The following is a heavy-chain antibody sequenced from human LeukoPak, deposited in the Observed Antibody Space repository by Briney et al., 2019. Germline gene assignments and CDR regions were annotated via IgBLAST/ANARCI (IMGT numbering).Heavy chain of an antibody. CDR1: GFTFNNYI. Sequence: GGSLRLSCAASGFTFNNYIMNWVRQAPGKGLEWVSSISSSSDYIHYAGSVKGRFTISRDNAKNTLYLQMNSLRVEDTAVYYCARGHGSSRGYWGQGTLVTVSS. J-gene: IGHJ4*02. CDR2: ISSSSDYI. V-gene: IGHV3-21*01. CDR3: ARGHGSSRGY. D-gene: IGHD2-2*01.